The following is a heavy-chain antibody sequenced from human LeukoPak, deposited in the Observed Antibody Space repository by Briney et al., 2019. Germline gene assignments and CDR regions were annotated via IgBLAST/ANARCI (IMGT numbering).Heavy chain of an antibody. Sequence: TSETLSLTCTVSGGSISSGDYYWSWIRQPPGKGLEWIGYIYYSGSTYYNPSLKSRVTISVDTSKNQFSLKLSSVTAADTAVYYCARDLRGGHPYYYYYMDVWGKGTTVTVSS. CDR3: ARDLRGGHPYYYYYMDV. J-gene: IGHJ6*03. CDR1: GGSISSGDYY. CDR2: IYYSGST. V-gene: IGHV4-30-4*08. D-gene: IGHD3-10*01.